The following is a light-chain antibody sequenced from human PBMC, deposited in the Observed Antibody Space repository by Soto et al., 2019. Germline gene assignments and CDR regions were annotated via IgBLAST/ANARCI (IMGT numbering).Light chain of an antibody. CDR3: LLYYGGAS. V-gene: IGLV7-43*01. CDR2: STG. Sequence: QAVVTQEPSLTVSPGGTVTLTCASSTGAVTSGYYPNWFQRKPGQAPRPLIYSTGNKHSWTPARFSGSLLGGKAALTLSGVQPEDEAEYYCLLYYGGASFGGGTKLTVL. J-gene: IGLJ2*01. CDR1: TGAVTSGYY.